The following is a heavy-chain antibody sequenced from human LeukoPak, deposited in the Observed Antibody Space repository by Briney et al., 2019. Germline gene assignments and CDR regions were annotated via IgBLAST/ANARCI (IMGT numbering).Heavy chain of an antibody. CDR2: ISYDGSNK. Sequence: GGSLRLSCAASGFTFSSYAMHWVRQAPGKGLEWVAVISYDGSNKYYADSVKGRFTISRDNSKNTLYLQMNSLRAEDTAVYYCVRNGAPVVTAITPYYYYMDVWGKGTTVTVSS. CDR1: GFTFSSYA. V-gene: IGHV3-30*04. CDR3: VRNGAPVVTAITPYYYYMDV. J-gene: IGHJ6*03. D-gene: IGHD2-21*02.